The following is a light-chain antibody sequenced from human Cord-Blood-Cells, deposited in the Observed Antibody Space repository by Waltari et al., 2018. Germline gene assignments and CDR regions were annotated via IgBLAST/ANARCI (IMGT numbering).Light chain of an antibody. CDR1: QSISSW. Sequence: DIQMTQSPSTLSACVGDRVTITCRASQSISSWLAWYQQKPGKAPKLLIYKASSLESGVPSRFSGNGSGTEFTLTISSLQPDDFATYYCQQYNSYSWTFGQGTKVEIK. CDR3: QQYNSYSWT. J-gene: IGKJ1*01. CDR2: KAS. V-gene: IGKV1-5*03.